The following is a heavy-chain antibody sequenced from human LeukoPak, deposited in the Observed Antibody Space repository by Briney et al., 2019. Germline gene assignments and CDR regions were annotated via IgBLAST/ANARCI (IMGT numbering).Heavy chain of an antibody. CDR1: GGSVNSGSHY. CDR2: TYYSGST. Sequence: SSETLSLTCTVSGGSVNSGSHYWCWIRQPPGKGLEWIGYTYYSGSTNYNPSLKSRATMSLDTSKNQFSLNLNSVTAADTAVYYCARDPGYSGIDYWGQGTLVTVSS. CDR3: ARDPGYSGIDY. V-gene: IGHV4-61*01. J-gene: IGHJ4*02. D-gene: IGHD5-12*01.